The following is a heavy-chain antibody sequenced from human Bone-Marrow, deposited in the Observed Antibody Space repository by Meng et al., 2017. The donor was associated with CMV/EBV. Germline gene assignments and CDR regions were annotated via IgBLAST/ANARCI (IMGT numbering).Heavy chain of an antibody. D-gene: IGHD3-10*01. J-gene: IGHJ4*02. CDR2: IYYSGST. CDR1: GGSISSYY. V-gene: IGHV4-59*01. Sequence: SETLSLTCTASGGSISSYYWSWIRQPPGKGLEWIGYIYYSGSTNYNPSLKSRVTISVDTSKNLFSLKLSTVTAEDTAVYYCARSRLWFGELLPLGYWGQGTLVTVSS. CDR3: ARSRLWFGELLPLGY.